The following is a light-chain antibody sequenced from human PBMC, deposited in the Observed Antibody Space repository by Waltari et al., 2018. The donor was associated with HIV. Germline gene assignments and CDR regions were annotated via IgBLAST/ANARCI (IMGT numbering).Light chain of an antibody. CDR3: QSYDRSLSAVV. CDR2: GNK. V-gene: IGLV1-40*01. CDR1: NSNIGANFD. Sequence: QPVLTQPPSVSGAPGQRVTISCTGNNSNIGANFDVHWYQQVPGSAPKLLIYGNKLRPSGVPDRLSGSKSGTSASLAVSGLQAVDEGDYYCQSYDRSLSAVVFGGGTKLTVL. J-gene: IGLJ2*01.